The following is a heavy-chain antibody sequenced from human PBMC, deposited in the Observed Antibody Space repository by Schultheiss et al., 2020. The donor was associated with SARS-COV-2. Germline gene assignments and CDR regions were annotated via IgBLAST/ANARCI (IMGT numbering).Heavy chain of an antibody. CDR1: GYSISSGYY. Sequence: SETLSLTCTVSGYSISSGYYWGWIRQPPGKGLEWIGSIYHSGSTYYNPSLKSRVTISVDTSKNQFSLKLSSVTAADTAVYYCAREGDYLDYWGQGTLVTVSS. CDR3: AREGDYLDY. CDR2: IYHSGST. V-gene: IGHV4-38-2*02. J-gene: IGHJ4*02.